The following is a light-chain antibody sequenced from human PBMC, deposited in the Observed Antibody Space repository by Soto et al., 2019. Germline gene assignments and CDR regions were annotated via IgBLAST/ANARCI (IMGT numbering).Light chain of an antibody. CDR3: HQAHSFPST. CDR1: QSVSSN. CDR2: GAS. Sequence: EIVLTQSPGTLSLSPGERATLSCRASQSVSSNLAWYQQKPGQAPRLLIYGASTRATGIPARFSGSGSGTEFTLTISSLQSEDFATYYCHQAHSFPSTFGQGTRLEIK. J-gene: IGKJ5*01. V-gene: IGKV3-15*01.